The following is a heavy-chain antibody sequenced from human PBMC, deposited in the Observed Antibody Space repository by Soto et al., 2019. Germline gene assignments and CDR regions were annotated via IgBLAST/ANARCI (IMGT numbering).Heavy chain of an antibody. CDR3: ARDLAKGGGSAGFDY. J-gene: IGHJ4*02. Sequence: QVQLVQSGAEVKKPGASVKVSCKASGYTFTGYCIHWVRQAPGQGLEWMGWINPNSGGTKYPQKFQGRVTMTRDTSIRTVYMSLTGLKSDDTAVYFCARDLAKGGGSAGFDYWGQGTLVAVSS. D-gene: IGHD2-15*01. CDR2: INPNSGGT. CDR1: GYTFTGYC. V-gene: IGHV1-2*02.